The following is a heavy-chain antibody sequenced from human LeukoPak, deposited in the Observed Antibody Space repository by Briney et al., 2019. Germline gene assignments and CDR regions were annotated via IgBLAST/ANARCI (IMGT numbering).Heavy chain of an antibody. D-gene: IGHD1-26*01. CDR2: ISAYNGNK. V-gene: IGHV1-18*01. J-gene: IGHJ6*02. CDR3: ARGSHSGSYWDYYYYGMDV. Sequence: ASVRVSCTASGYTFTSYGISWVRQAPGQGLEWMGWISAYNGNKNYAQKLQGRVTMTTDTSTSTSYMELRSLRSDDTAVYYCARGSHSGSYWDYYYYGMDVWGQGTTVTVSS. CDR1: GYTFTSYG.